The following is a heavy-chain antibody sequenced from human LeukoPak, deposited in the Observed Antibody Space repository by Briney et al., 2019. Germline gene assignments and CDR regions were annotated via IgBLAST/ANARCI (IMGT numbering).Heavy chain of an antibody. D-gene: IGHD6-13*01. Sequence: GGSLRLSCAASGFIFSSYAMSWVRQAPGKGLEWVSSISGSGSSTYYADSVKGRFTISRDNSKNTLYLQMNSLRAEDTAVYYCAKYGATAGTNYFDYWGQGTLVTVSS. CDR1: GFIFSSYA. V-gene: IGHV3-23*01. CDR2: ISGSGSST. CDR3: AKYGATAGTNYFDY. J-gene: IGHJ4*02.